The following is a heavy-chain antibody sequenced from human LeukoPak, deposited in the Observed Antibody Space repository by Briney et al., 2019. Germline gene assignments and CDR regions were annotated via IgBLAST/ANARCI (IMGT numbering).Heavy chain of an antibody. D-gene: IGHD6-13*01. CDR1: GFMFNDYA. Sequence: SLRLSCAPSGFMFNDYALHWVRQAPGEGLEGVSSISWNSGNMYYVDSVKGRFTISRDNAKNSLSLQINSLKPEDTALYYCAKGPGLGAGKRYLDLWGRGTLVIVSS. CDR2: ISWNSGNM. V-gene: IGHV3-9*01. J-gene: IGHJ2*01. CDR3: AKGPGLGAGKRYLDL.